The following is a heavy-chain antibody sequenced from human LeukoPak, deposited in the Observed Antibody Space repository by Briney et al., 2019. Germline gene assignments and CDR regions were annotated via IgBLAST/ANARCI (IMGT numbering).Heavy chain of an antibody. D-gene: IGHD6-13*01. J-gene: IGHJ4*02. CDR3: ASAGTGLYYFDY. V-gene: IGHV4-30-4*01. CDR1: GGSISSGDYY. Sequence: SETLSLTCTVSGGSISSGDYYWSWIRQPPGKGLEWIGYIYYSGSTYYNPSLKSRVTISVDTSKNQFSLKLSSVTAADTAVYYCASAGTGLYYFDYWGQGTLVTVSS. CDR2: IYYSGST.